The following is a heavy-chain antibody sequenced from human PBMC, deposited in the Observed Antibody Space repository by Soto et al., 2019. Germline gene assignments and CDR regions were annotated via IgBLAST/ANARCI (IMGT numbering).Heavy chain of an antibody. Sequence: ASETPSLTCTVSGGSVSRDSYYWNWIRQPPGKGLEWIGNIYYSGSTKYNPSLKSRVTISVDTSKNHFSLSLSSVTAADTAVYYCAVADTSYGMDVWGQGTTVTVSS. CDR1: GGSVSRDSYY. CDR2: IYYSGST. CDR3: AVADTSYGMDV. V-gene: IGHV4-61*01. D-gene: IGHD6-19*01. J-gene: IGHJ6*02.